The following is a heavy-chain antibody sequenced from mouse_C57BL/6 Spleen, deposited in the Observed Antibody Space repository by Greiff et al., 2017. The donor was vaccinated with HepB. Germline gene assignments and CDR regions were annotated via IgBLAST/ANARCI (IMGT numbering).Heavy chain of an antibody. D-gene: IGHD4-1*01. CDR3: ARKGLGAMDY. CDR2: IYPGSGNT. V-gene: IGHV1-76*01. CDR1: GYTFTDYY. J-gene: IGHJ4*01. Sequence: VKLMESGAELVRPGASVKLSCKASGYTFTDYYINWVKQRPGQGLEWIARIYPGSGNTYYNEKFKGKATLTAEKSSSTAYMQLSSLTSEDSAVYFCARKGLGAMDYWGQGTSVTVSS.